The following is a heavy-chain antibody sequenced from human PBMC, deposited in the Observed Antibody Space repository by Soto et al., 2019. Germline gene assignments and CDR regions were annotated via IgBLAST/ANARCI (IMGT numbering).Heavy chain of an antibody. CDR2: IYYSGST. Sequence: QVQLQESGPGLVKPSQTLSLTCTVSGGSISSGDYYGSWIRQPPGKGLEWIGYIYYSGSTYYNPSLKSRVTISVDTSKNQFSLKLSSVTAADTAVYYCARVRKVFGVVPYFDYWGQGTLVTVSS. CDR3: ARVRKVFGVVPYFDY. D-gene: IGHD3-3*01. J-gene: IGHJ4*02. CDR1: GGSISSGDYY. V-gene: IGHV4-30-4*01.